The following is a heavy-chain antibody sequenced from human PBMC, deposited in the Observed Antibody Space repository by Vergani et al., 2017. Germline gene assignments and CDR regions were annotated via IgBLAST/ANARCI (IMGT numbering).Heavy chain of an antibody. D-gene: IGHD6-13*01. V-gene: IGHV1-46*01. Sequence: QVQLVQSGAEVKKPGASVKVSCKASGYTFTSYYMHWVRQAPGQGLEWMGIINPSGGSTSYAQKFQGRVTMTRDTSTSTVYMELSSLRSEDTAVYYCASYSFREQQLGRGGAFDIWGQGTMVTVSS. CDR2: INPSGGST. J-gene: IGHJ3*02. CDR1: GYTFTSYY. CDR3: ASYSFREQQLGRGGAFDI.